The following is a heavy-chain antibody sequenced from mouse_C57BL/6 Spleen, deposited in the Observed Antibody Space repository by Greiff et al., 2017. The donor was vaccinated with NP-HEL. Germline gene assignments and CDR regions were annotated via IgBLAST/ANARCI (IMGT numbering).Heavy chain of an antibody. Sequence: DVKLVESGGGLVKPGGSLKLSCAASGFTFSSYAMSWVRQTPEKRLEWVATISDGGSYTYYPDNVKGRFTISRDNAKNNLYLQMSHLKSEDTAMYYCARDRVLLRYPGYFDYWGQGTTLTVSS. CDR1: GFTFSSYA. D-gene: IGHD1-1*01. J-gene: IGHJ2*01. V-gene: IGHV5-4*01. CDR2: ISDGGSYT. CDR3: ARDRVLLRYPGYFDY.